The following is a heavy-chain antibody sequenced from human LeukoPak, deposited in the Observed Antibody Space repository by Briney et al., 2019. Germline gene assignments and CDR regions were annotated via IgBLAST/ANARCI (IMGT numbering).Heavy chain of an antibody. CDR1: GFTFNNYA. D-gene: IGHD3-10*01. Sequence: SGGSLRLSCAASGFTFNNYAVNWVRQAPGKGLEWVSGISDGGGRTNFADSVKGRFTISGDNSKNTLYLQMNSLRAEDTAVYYCAKDLTWFGDQTKNFDYWGQGTLVTVSS. V-gene: IGHV3-23*01. J-gene: IGHJ4*02. CDR3: AKDLTWFGDQTKNFDY. CDR2: ISDGGGRT.